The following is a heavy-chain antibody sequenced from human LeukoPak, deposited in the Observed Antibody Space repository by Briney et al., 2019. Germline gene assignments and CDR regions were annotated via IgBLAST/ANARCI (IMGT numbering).Heavy chain of an antibody. V-gene: IGHV3-7*01. D-gene: IGHD3-3*01. Sequence: GGSLRLSCAASGFTFSSYWMTWVRQAPGKGLEWVANVKHDGSEKYYVDSVKGRFTISRDNAKNSLYLQMNSLRAEDTAVYYCARAPREWLLGYYFDYWGQGTLVTVSS. CDR2: VKHDGSEK. CDR3: ARAPREWLLGYYFDY. CDR1: GFTFSSYW. J-gene: IGHJ4*02.